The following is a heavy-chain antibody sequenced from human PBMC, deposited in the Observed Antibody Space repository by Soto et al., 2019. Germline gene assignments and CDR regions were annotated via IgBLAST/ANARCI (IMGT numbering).Heavy chain of an antibody. CDR2: IYYSGST. J-gene: IGHJ6*02. Sequence: QVQLQESGPGLVKPSQTLSLTCTVSGGSISSGGYYWSWLRQHPGKGLEWIGYIYYSGSTYYNPSLKRRVTISVDTSKNQFSLKLSSVTAADTAVYYCARDLGGYATMDVWGQGTTVTVSS. CDR1: GGSISSGGYY. D-gene: IGHD5-18*01. CDR3: ARDLGGYATMDV. V-gene: IGHV4-31*03.